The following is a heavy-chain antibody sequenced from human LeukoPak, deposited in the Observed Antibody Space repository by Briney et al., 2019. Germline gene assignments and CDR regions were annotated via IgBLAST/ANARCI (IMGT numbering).Heavy chain of an antibody. Sequence: PSETLSLTCAVYGGSFSGYYWSWISQPPGKGLEWIGEINHSGSTNYNPSLKSRVTISVDTSKNQFSLKLSSVTAADTAVYYCARGFSSGYYYYYYMDVWGKGTTVTVSS. D-gene: IGHD3-22*01. V-gene: IGHV4-34*01. CDR3: ARGFSSGYYYYYYMDV. CDR2: INHSGST. CDR1: GGSFSGYY. J-gene: IGHJ6*03.